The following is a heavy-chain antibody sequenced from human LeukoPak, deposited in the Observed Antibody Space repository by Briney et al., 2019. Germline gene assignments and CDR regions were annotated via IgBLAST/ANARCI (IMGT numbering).Heavy chain of an antibody. J-gene: IGHJ4*02. CDR3: ARVSYASGAYQIDY. D-gene: IGHD3-10*01. CDR1: GFTFSNYW. V-gene: IGHV3-74*01. CDR2: IETDGRRT. Sequence: PGGSLRLSCAVSGFTFSNYWMHWVRQAPGKGLMWVARIETDGRRTTYAESVKGRFTISRDNAKNTLYLQMNSLRAEDTAVYYCARVSYASGAYQIDYWGQGTLVTVSS.